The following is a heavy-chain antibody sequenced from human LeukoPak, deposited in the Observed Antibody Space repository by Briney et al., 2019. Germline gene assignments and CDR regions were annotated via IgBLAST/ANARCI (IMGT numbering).Heavy chain of an antibody. CDR3: AKDGSWSCTD. D-gene: IGHD2-8*02. Sequence: GGSLRLSCGASGFTFSSSAMHWVRQGPGKGREWVAYIAHHGNNKYYADAVKGRFTISRDNSKGSLYLQMNSLGADDTAVYYCAKDGSWSCTDWGQGTLVRVSS. CDR1: GFTFSSSA. V-gene: IGHV3-30*02. CDR2: IAHHGNNK. J-gene: IGHJ4*02.